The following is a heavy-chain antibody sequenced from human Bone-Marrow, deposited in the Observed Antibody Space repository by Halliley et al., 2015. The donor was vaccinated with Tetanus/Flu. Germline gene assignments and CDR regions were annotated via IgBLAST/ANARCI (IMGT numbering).Heavy chain of an antibody. J-gene: IGHJ3*01. D-gene: IGHD2-8*01. CDR2: WNDGSKQ. CDR3: ARAHCTSAVCYTLDVFDL. V-gene: IGHV3-33*01. Sequence: WNDGSKQNYPDTVGGRFTVSRANSKNMAYLQMNSLRADDTAVYYCARAHCTSAVCYTLDVFDLWGQGKLVTVSS.